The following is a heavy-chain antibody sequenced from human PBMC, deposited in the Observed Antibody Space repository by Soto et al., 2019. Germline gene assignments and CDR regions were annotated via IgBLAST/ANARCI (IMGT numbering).Heavy chain of an antibody. D-gene: IGHD6-6*01. Sequence: GGLRLSCAASGFTVSSKYMSWGRQAPVKGLEWVSLIQSGGPTYYADSVKGRFTISRDTSKNSLDLQMNSLRDEDTAVYYCARDIAARPPXYYYYSGMDVWGQGTTVTVSS. CDR1: GFTVSSKY. CDR2: IQSGGPT. J-gene: IGHJ6*02. V-gene: IGHV3-66*01. CDR3: ARDIAARPPXYYYYSGMDV.